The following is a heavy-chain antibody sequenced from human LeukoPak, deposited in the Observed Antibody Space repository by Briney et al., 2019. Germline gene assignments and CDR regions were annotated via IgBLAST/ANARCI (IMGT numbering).Heavy chain of an antibody. CDR2: IYFSGST. D-gene: IGHD3-9*01. V-gene: IGHV4-30-4*01. J-gene: IGHJ6*04. CDR3: AIGEFDGYYDILTGYYVGSGSRSRGPHNYYYYGMDV. Sequence: PSQTLSLTCTVSGGSTSSGDYYWSWIRHPPGNGLEWITYIYFSGSTYYNPSLKSRATISVDTSMNQFALKLSSVSAADTAVYYFAIGEFDGYYDILTGYYVGSGSRSRGPHNYYYYGMDVWGKGTTVTVSS. CDR1: GGSTSSGDYY.